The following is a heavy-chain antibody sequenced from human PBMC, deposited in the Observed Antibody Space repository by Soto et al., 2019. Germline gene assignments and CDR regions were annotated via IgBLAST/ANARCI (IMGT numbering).Heavy chain of an antibody. D-gene: IGHD3-3*01. CDR1: GGSISSGDYY. V-gene: IGHV4-30-4*01. CDR2: IYYSGST. Sequence: PSETLSLTCTVSGGSISSGDYYWSWIRQPPGKGLEWIGYIYYSGSTYYNPSLKSRVTISVDTSKNQFSLKPSSVTAADTAVYYCATASTIFGVAIPYFGYWGQGTLVTVSS. CDR3: ATASTIFGVAIPYFGY. J-gene: IGHJ4*02.